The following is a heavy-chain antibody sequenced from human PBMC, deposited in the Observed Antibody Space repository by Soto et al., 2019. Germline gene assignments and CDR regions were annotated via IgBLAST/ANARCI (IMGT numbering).Heavy chain of an antibody. CDR1: GYTFSSIG. D-gene: IGHD3-10*01. J-gene: IGHJ4*02. V-gene: IGHV1-18*01. CDR2: ISPYKGNT. CDR3: ARHLDDSGSYYTDY. Sequence: GASVKVSCKASGYTFSSIGISWVRQAPGQGLEWMGWISPYKGNTHYAQGLQGRVTMTTDTSTSTAYMELRSLRSDDTAVYYCARHLDDSGSYYTDYWGQGTLVTVSS.